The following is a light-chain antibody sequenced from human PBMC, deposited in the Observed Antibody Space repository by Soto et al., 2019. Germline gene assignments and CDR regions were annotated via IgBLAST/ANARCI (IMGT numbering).Light chain of an antibody. CDR1: SSDVGGYNF. Sequence: QSALTQPASVFGSPGQSITISCTGTSSDVGGYNFVSWYQQLPGKAPKLMIYEVTSRPSGVYNRFSGSKSGNTASLTISGLQPEDEADYYCSSYTTSSTDVFGTGTKLTVL. V-gene: IGLV2-14*03. CDR2: EVT. CDR3: SSYTTSSTDV. J-gene: IGLJ1*01.